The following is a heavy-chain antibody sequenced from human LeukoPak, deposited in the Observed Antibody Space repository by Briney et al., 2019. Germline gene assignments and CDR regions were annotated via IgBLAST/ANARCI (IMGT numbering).Heavy chain of an antibody. CDR2: INHSGST. CDR1: GGSFSGYY. J-gene: IGHJ6*03. V-gene: IGHV4-34*01. CDR3: AVGLSGSYYPYYYYMDV. Sequence: SETLSLTCAVYGGSFSGYYWSWIRQPPGKGLEWIGEINHSGSTNYNPSLKSRVTISVDTSKNQFSLKLSSVTAADTAVYYCAVGLSGSYYPYYYYMDVWGKGTTVTISS. D-gene: IGHD1-26*01.